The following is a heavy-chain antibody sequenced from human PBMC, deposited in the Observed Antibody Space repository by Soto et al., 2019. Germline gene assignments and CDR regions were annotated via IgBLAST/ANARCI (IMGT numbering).Heavy chain of an antibody. CDR1: GGSISSGDYY. D-gene: IGHD3-10*01. J-gene: IGHJ6*02. V-gene: IGHV4-31*03. CDR2: IYYSGST. Sequence: QVQLQESGPGLVKPSQTLSLTCTVSGGSISSGDYYWSWIRQHPGKGLEWIGYIYYSGSTYYNPSLTSRVTIPVDTSKNQFSLKLSSVTAADTAVYYCARDVPPGRGSPNFYYYGMDVWGQGATVTVSS. CDR3: ARDVPPGRGSPNFYYYGMDV.